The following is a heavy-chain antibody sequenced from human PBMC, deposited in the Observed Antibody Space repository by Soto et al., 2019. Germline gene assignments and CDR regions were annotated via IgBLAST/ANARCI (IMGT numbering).Heavy chain of an antibody. CDR1: GGSITTYY. D-gene: IGHD3-10*01. CDR2: IYDSGST. Sequence: SETLSLTCTVSGGSITTYYGSWIRQPPGKGLEWIGYIYDSGSTKYNPSLKSRVTMSVDTSKHQFSLNLSSVTAADTAAYYCARDRNYGGADYWGQGTLVPVSS. CDR3: ARDRNYGGADY. J-gene: IGHJ4*02. V-gene: IGHV4-59*01.